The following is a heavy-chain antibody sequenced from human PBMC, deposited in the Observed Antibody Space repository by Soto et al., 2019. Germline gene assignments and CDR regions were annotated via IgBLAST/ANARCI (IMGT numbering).Heavy chain of an antibody. D-gene: IGHD3-3*01. CDR1: GGTFSSYA. CDR2: IIPIFGTA. J-gene: IGHJ6*02. Sequence: QVQLVQSGAEVKKPGSSVKVSCKASGGTFSSYAISWVRQAPGQGLEWMGGIIPIFGTANYAQKFQGRVTITEDXXTXTXXMELSSLRSEDTAVYYCARDQHSDSTASYYFGMDVWGQGTTVTVSS. V-gene: IGHV1-69*12. CDR3: ARDQHSDSTASYYFGMDV.